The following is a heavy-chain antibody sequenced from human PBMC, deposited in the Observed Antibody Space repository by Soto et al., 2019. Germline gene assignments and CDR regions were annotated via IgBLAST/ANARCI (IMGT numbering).Heavy chain of an antibody. CDR2: IYYSGST. D-gene: IGHD3-16*02. V-gene: IGHV4-59*01. CDR1: GGSISSYY. CDR3: ARTPYDYVWLSYRRNYYYYGIDV. J-gene: IGHJ6*02. Sequence: PSETLSLTCTVSGGSISSYYWSWIRQPPGKGLEWIGYIYYSGSTNYNPSLKSRVTISVDTSKNQFSLKLSSVTAADTAVYYCARTPYDYVWLSYRRNYYYYGIDVRAQRTTDTGSS.